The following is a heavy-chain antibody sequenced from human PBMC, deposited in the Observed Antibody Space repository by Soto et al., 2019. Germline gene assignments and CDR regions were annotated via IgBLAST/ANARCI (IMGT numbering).Heavy chain of an antibody. D-gene: IGHD6-13*01. CDR1: GYNFANYW. Sequence: WESLKISCKGSGYNFANYWIGWVRQMPGKGLEWMGMIFPGDSDTKNSPSLQGQITMSVDKSDSSTYLQWRSLKASDTAMYYCAAGYTTGPHALDIWGQGIMVTGS. CDR2: IFPGDSDT. CDR3: AAGYTTGPHALDI. V-gene: IGHV5-51*01. J-gene: IGHJ3*02.